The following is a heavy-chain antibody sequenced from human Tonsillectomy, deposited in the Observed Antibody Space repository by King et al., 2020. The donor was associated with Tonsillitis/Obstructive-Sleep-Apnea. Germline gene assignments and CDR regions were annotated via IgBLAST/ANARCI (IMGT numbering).Heavy chain of an antibody. CDR2: INHSGST. V-gene: IGHV4-34*01. CDR3: ARAYYYDRSGYYDGGPFDY. CDR1: GGSFSGYY. J-gene: IGHJ4*02. Sequence: VQLQQWGAGLLKPSETLSLTCAVYGGSFSGYYWSWIRQPPGKGLEWIGEINHSGSTNYNPSLKGRVTISVDTAKNQVSLELSSVTAADTAVYYCARAYYYDRSGYYDGGPFDYWGQETLVTVSS. D-gene: IGHD3-22*01.